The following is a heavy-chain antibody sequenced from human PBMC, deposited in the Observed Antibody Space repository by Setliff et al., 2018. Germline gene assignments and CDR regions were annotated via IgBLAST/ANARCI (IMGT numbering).Heavy chain of an antibody. Sequence: LSCAASGFTFSSYGMHWVRQAPGKGLEWVAGTWYDGTTKYYADSVKGRFTISRDNSKNTVYLQMDSLTADDTAVYYCAREGGSSGYCGYFDYWGQGTLVTVSS. CDR1: GFTFSSYG. V-gene: IGHV3-33*01. CDR3: AREGGSSGYCGYFDY. J-gene: IGHJ4*02. CDR2: TWYDGTTK. D-gene: IGHD3-22*01.